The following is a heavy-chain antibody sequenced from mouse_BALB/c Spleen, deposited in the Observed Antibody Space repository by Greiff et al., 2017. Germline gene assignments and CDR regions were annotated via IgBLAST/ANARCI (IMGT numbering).Heavy chain of an antibody. D-gene: IGHD2-3*01. Sequence: EVQGVESGPGLVKPSQSLSLTCTVTGYSITSDYAWNWIRQFPGNKLEWMGYISYSGSTSYNPSLKSRISITRDTSKNQFFLQLNSVTTEDTATYYCARDGSYAMDYWGEGDSDTVSS. V-gene: IGHV3-2*02. CDR3: ARDGSYAMDY. J-gene: IGHJ4*01. CDR1: GYSITSDYA. CDR2: ISYSGST.